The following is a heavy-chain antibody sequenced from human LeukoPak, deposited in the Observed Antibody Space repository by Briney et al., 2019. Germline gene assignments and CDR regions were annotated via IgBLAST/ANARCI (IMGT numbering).Heavy chain of an antibody. CDR3: ARGLV. CDR1: GFTFDDYA. J-gene: IGHJ6*04. V-gene: IGHV3-9*01. CDR2: ISWNSGSI. Sequence: GGSLRLSCAASGFTFDDYAMHWVRQAPGKGLEWVSGISWNSGSIGYADSVKGRFTISRDNAKNSLYLQMSKLRAEDTAVYYCARGLVWGKGTTVTVSS.